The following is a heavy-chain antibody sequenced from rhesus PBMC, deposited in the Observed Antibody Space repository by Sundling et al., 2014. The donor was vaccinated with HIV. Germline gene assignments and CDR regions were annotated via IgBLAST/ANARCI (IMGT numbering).Heavy chain of an antibody. CDR1: GFTFGSYG. J-gene: IGHJ4*01. V-gene: IGHV1-198*02. D-gene: IGHD3-16*01. CDR3: VRGAKRYYYSGSYYFDY. CDR2: IVPLVGVT. Sequence: QVQLVQSGAEVRKPGASVKVSCKASGFTFGSYGISWVRQAPGQGLEWMGGIVPLVGVTNYAQKFQGRVTITADTSTRTAYMELTSLRSEDTAVYYCVRGAKRYYYSGSYYFDYWGQGVLVTVSS.